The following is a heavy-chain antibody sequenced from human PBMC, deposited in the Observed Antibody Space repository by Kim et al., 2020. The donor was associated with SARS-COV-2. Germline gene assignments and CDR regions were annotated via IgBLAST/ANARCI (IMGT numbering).Heavy chain of an antibody. Sequence: SYAASVKGRFTNCRENSKNTLDLQMISLRAEDRAVYCCARERGTNNWFDPWGQGTLVTVSS. V-gene: IGHV3-33*01. CDR3: ARERGTNNWFDP. D-gene: IGHD2-8*01. J-gene: IGHJ5*02.